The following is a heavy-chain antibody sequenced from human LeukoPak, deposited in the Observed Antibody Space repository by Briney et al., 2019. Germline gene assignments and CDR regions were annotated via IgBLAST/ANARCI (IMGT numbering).Heavy chain of an antibody. CDR3: ASRSGYSGYDWGGFFDY. Sequence: GSSVKVSCKASGGTFSSYAISWVRQAPGQGLEWMGGIIPIFGTANYAQKFQGRVTITTDESTSTAYMELNSLRSEDTAVYYCASRSGYSGYDWGGFFDYWGQGTLVTVSS. CDR1: GGTFSSYA. J-gene: IGHJ4*02. CDR2: IIPIFGTA. V-gene: IGHV1-69*05. D-gene: IGHD5-12*01.